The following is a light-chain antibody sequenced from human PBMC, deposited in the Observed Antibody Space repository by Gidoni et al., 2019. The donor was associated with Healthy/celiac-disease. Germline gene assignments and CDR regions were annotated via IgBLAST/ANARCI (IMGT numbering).Light chain of an antibody. J-gene: IGKJ1*01. CDR1: QSISSY. Sequence: DIQLIKSPSSLSASVGDRVTITCRASQSISSYLDWYQQKPGKAPKLLIYAASSLQSGVPSRFSGSGSGTDFTLTISSLQPEDFATYYCQQSYSTPWTFGQGTKVEIK. V-gene: IGKV1-39*01. CDR3: QQSYSTPWT. CDR2: AAS.